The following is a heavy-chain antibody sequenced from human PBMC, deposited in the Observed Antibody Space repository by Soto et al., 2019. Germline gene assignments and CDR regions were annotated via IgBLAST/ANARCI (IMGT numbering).Heavy chain of an antibody. V-gene: IGHV4-59*01. Sequence: SETLSLTCTVSGGSISSYYWSWIRQPPGKGLEWIGYIYYSGSTNYNPSLKSRVTISVDTSKNQFSLKLSSVTAADTAVYYCARSYDFSSWFDPWGQGTLVTVSS. J-gene: IGHJ5*02. CDR2: IYYSGST. CDR3: ARSYDFSSWFDP. CDR1: GGSISSYY. D-gene: IGHD3-3*01.